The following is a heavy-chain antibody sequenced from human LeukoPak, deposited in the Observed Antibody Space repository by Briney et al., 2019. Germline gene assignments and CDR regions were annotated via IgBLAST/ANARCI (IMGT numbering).Heavy chain of an antibody. CDR3: AREYSDSSCYLKALGYYYYMDV. D-gene: IGHD3-22*01. CDR2: IYTSVST. J-gene: IGHJ6*03. CDR1: GGSLSRYY. Sequence: SGTLSLTCTVSGGSLSRYYWSWIREPAGKGLEWSGRIYTSVSTDYHPSLKSRVTMYIDASKNQYSLKLSSVTAADTAVYYCAREYSDSSCYLKALGYYYYMDVWGKGTTVTVSS. V-gene: IGHV4-4*07.